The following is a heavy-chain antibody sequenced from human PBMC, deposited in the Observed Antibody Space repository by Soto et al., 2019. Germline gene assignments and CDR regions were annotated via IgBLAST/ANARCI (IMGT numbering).Heavy chain of an antibody. CDR1: GYSFPKKD. J-gene: IGHJ5*02. D-gene: IGHD5-18*01. V-gene: IGHV1-8*01. CDR3: ARIESFGSLNWFDP. CDR2: MNPGRGDT. Sequence: ASEQVPYQVSGYSFPKKDYLLVRLDPGQGLEWIGLMNPGRGDTGYAQKFQGRVTMTRDITIATAYMELNSLTSEDTAIYYCARIESFGSLNWFDPWGQGTLVTVSS.